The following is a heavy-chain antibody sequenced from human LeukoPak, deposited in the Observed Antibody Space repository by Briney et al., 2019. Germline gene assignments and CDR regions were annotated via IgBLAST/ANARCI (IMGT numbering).Heavy chain of an antibody. CDR1: GFTFSNYG. D-gene: IGHD3-10*01. CDR2: IRYDGSNK. CDR3: ASTYGSGSYSDY. Sequence: GGSLRLSCAASGFTFSNYGMHWVRQAPGKGLEWVAFIRYDGSNKYYADSVKGRFTISRDNSKNTLYLQMNSLRAEDTAVYYCASTYGSGSYSDYWGQGTLVTVSS. J-gene: IGHJ4*02. V-gene: IGHV3-30*02.